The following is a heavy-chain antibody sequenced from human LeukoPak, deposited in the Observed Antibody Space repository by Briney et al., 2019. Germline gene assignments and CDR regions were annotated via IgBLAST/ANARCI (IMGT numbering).Heavy chain of an antibody. CDR2: IWYDGSNK. D-gene: IGHD6-13*01. CDR3: ARDRAAADLDY. Sequence: GRSLRLSCAASEFTFSNFDMHWVRQAPGKGLEWVAVIWYDGSNKFYADSVKGRFTISRDNSKNTLYLQMNSLRAEDTAVYYCARDRAAADLDYWGQGTLVTVSS. V-gene: IGHV3-33*08. CDR1: EFTFSNFD. J-gene: IGHJ4*02.